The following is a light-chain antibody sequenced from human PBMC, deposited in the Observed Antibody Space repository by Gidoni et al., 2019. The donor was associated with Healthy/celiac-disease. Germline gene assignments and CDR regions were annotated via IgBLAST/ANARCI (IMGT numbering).Light chain of an antibody. J-gene: IGKJ2*01. CDR2: DAS. CDR3: QRYDNLPLYT. CDR1: QDISNY. V-gene: IGKV1-33*01. Sequence: SVGDRVTITCQASQDISNYLNWYQQKPGKAPKLLIYDASNLETGVPSRFSGSGSGTDFTFTISSLQPEDIATYYCQRYDNLPLYTFGQGTRLKIK.